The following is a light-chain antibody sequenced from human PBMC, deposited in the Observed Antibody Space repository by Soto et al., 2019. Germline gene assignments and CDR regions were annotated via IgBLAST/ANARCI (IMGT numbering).Light chain of an antibody. J-gene: IGKJ2*01. CDR2: GAS. Sequence: EIVMTQSPATLSVSPGERATLSCRASQSVSSNLAWYRQKPAQAPRLLIYGASTRATGIPARFSGSGSGTEFTLTISSLQSEDFAVYYCQQYNNWPHTFGQGTKLEIK. CDR3: QQYNNWPHT. CDR1: QSVSSN. V-gene: IGKV3-15*01.